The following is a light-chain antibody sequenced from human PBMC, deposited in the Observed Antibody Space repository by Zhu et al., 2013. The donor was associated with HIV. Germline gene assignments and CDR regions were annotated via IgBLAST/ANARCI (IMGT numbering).Light chain of an antibody. CDR1: NIGTKS. J-gene: IGLJ3*02. CDR2: DDR. Sequence: SYELTQPPSVTAAPGETATVTCGGNNIGTKSVHWYQQRPGQAPVLVIYDDRDRPSGIPERFSGSKSGNTASLTISRVEAGDEADYYCQVWDSSTDHWVFGGGTKVTVL. CDR3: QVWDSSTDHWV. V-gene: IGLV3-21*04.